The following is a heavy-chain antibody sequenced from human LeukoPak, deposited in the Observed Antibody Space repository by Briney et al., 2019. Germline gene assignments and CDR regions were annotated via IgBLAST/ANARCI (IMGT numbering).Heavy chain of an antibody. Sequence: SETLSLTCTVSGGSISSYYWSWIRQPPGKGLEWFGYIYYSGSTNYNPSLKSRVTISVDTSKNQFSLKLSSVTAADTAVYYCASLAVAGPPGYWGQGTLVTVSS. V-gene: IGHV4-59*01. CDR3: ASLAVAGPPGY. J-gene: IGHJ4*02. CDR1: GGSISSYY. D-gene: IGHD6-19*01. CDR2: IYYSGST.